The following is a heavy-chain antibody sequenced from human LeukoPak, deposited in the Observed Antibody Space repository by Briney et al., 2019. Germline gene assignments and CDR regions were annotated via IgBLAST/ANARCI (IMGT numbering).Heavy chain of an antibody. Sequence: ASVKVSCKASGYTFTSYGISWVRQAPGQGLEWMGWISAYNGNTNYAQKLQGSVTMTTDTSTSTAYMELRSLGSDDTAVYYCARDINYYDSTLSPYWGQGTLVTISS. CDR2: ISAYNGNT. CDR1: GYTFTSYG. D-gene: IGHD3-22*01. CDR3: ARDINYYDSTLSPY. J-gene: IGHJ4*02. V-gene: IGHV1-18*01.